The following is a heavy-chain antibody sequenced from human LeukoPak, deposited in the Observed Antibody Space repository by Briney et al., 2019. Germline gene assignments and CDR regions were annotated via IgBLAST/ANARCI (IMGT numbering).Heavy chain of an antibody. CDR3: ARVPQWLVPFDY. CDR1: GGSISSSSYY. J-gene: IGHJ4*02. V-gene: IGHV4-39*07. CDR2: IYYSGST. D-gene: IGHD6-19*01. Sequence: SETLSLTCTVSGGSISSSSYYWGWIRQPPGKGLEWIGTIYYSGSTYYNPSLKSRVTISVDTSKNQFSLKLSSVTAADTAVYYCARVPQWLVPFDYWGQGTLVTVSS.